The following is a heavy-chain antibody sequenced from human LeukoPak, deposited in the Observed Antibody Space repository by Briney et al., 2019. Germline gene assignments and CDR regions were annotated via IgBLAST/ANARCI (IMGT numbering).Heavy chain of an antibody. D-gene: IGHD6-6*01. CDR2: ISSSSTTI. Sequence: PGGSLRLSCAASGFTFSSYSMMWVRQAPGKGLEWVSYISSSSTTIHYADSVKGRFTISRDNAKNSAYLQMNSLRAEDTAVYYCASSIAARRGAFDIWGQGTMVTVSS. V-gene: IGHV3-48*01. CDR3: ASSIAARRGAFDI. CDR1: GFTFSSYS. J-gene: IGHJ3*02.